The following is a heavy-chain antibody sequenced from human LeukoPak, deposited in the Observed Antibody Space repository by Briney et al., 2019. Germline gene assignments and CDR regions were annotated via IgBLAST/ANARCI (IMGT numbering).Heavy chain of an antibody. Sequence: SETLSLTCTVSGGSISTTSYYWGWIRQPPGKGLEWIGNFFYTGSTYYNPSLKSRVTISVDTSKNQFSLKLSSVTAADTAVYYCARMTTVVTPSSRFDYWGQGTLVTVSS. CDR3: ARMTTVVTPSSRFDY. CDR1: GGSISTTSYY. V-gene: IGHV4-39*07. D-gene: IGHD4-23*01. CDR2: FFYTGST. J-gene: IGHJ4*02.